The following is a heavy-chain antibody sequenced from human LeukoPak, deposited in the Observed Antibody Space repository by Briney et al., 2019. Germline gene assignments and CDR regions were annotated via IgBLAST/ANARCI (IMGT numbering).Heavy chain of an antibody. Sequence: GASLQISCKGSGSIFTSYWIGWVRPLPGKGLEWMGIIYPGDSDTRYSPSFQGQVTISADKSISTAYLQWSSLKASDTAMYYCARRVAAAGTYYFDYWGQGTLVTVSS. CDR2: IYPGDSDT. CDR1: GSIFTSYW. J-gene: IGHJ4*02. CDR3: ARRVAAAGTYYFDY. V-gene: IGHV5-51*01. D-gene: IGHD6-13*01.